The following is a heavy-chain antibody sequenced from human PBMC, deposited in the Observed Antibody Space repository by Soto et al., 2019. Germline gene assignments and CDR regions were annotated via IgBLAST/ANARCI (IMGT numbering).Heavy chain of an antibody. V-gene: IGHV1-46*01. CDR2: VNPSGGST. D-gene: IGHD2-15*01. J-gene: IGHJ1*01. CDR3: AREENCSDGVCYSEYFQR. Sequence: GASVKVSCKASGYIFTAYSMHWVRQAPGQGLEWMGVVNPSGGSTNYAQRFQGRITVTRDTSTSTVYMDLKFLTSEDTAVYYCAREENCSDGVCYSEYFQRWGQGTLVTVSS. CDR1: GYIFTAYS.